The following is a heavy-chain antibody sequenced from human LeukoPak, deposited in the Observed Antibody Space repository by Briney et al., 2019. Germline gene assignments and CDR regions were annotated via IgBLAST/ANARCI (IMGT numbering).Heavy chain of an antibody. J-gene: IGHJ4*02. CDR2: INPNSGGT. CDR1: GYTFTGYY. CDR3: ARDSLYYDFWSGYLVY. D-gene: IGHD3-3*01. Sequence: ASVKVSCKASGYTFTGYYMHWVRQAPGQGLEWMGWINPNSGGTNYAQKFQGRVTMTRDTSISTAYMELSRLRSDDTAVYYCARDSLYYDFWSGYLVYWGQGTLVTVSS. V-gene: IGHV1-2*02.